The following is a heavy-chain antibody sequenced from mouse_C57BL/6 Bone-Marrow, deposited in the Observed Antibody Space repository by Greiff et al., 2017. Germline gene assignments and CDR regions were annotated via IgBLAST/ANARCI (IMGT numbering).Heavy chain of an antibody. D-gene: IGHD1-1*01. CDR1: GFTFSSYG. CDR3: ARRVYYSGLDY. J-gene: IGHJ2*01. V-gene: IGHV5-6*02. CDR2: ISSGGSYT. Sequence: EVKLMESGGDLVKPGGSLKLSCAASGFTFSSYGMSWVRQTPDKRLEWVATISSGGSYTYYPDSVKGRFTISRDNAKNTLYLQMSSLKSEDTAMYYCARRVYYSGLDYWGQGITLTVSS.